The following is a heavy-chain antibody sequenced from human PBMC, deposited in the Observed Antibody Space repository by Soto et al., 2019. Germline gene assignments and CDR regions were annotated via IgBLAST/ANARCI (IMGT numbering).Heavy chain of an antibody. D-gene: IGHD5-18*01. Sequence: QVQLLESGGGVVQPGRSLRLSCAASGFTFSSYGMHWVRQAPGRGLEWVAIISHDGSNKYYADSVEGRFTISRDNSKNTLYLQMNSLRAEDTAVYYCAKNTGYSYGFPFDYGGQGTLVTVSS. J-gene: IGHJ4*02. CDR2: ISHDGSNK. CDR3: AKNTGYSYGFPFDY. CDR1: GFTFSSYG. V-gene: IGHV3-30*18.